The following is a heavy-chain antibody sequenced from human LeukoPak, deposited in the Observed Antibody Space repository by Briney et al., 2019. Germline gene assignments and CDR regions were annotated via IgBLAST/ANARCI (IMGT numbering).Heavy chain of an antibody. D-gene: IGHD3-22*01. CDR2: IYHSGST. J-gene: IGHJ3*02. CDR3: AREQHYYDSSGYVTRRVKLDAFDI. Sequence: SETLSLTCTVSGYSISSGYYWGWIRQPPGKGLEWIGSIYHSGSTYYNPSLKSRVTISVDMSKNQFSLKLSSVTAADTAVYYCAREQHYYDSSGYVTRRVKLDAFDIWGQGTMVTVSS. CDR1: GYSISSGYY. V-gene: IGHV4-38-2*02.